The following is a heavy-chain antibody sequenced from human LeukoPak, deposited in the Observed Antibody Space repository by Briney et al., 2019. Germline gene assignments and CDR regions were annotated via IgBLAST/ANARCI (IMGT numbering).Heavy chain of an antibody. CDR2: IIPIFGTA. V-gene: IGHV1-69*13. CDR3: ARGAYSSSSGSLYYFDY. Sequence: ASVKVSCKASGYSFVGYGITWVRQAPGQGLEWMGGIIPIFGTANYAQKFQGRVTITADESTSTAYMELSSLRSEDTAVYYCARGAYSSSSGSLYYFDYWGQGTLVTVSS. CDR1: GYSFVGYG. D-gene: IGHD6-6*01. J-gene: IGHJ4*02.